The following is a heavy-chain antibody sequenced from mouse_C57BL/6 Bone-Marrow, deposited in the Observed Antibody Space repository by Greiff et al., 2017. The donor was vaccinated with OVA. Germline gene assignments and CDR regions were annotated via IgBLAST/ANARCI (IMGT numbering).Heavy chain of an antibody. J-gene: IGHJ1*03. D-gene: IGHD1-1*01. Sequence: QVQLQQPGAELVMPGASVKLSCKASGYTFTSYWMHWVKQRPGQGLEWIGEIDPSDSYTNYNQKFKGKSTLTVDTSSSTAYMQLSSLTSEDSAVYYCAREEYGSSYGYFDVWGTGTTVTVSS. CDR3: AREEYGSSYGYFDV. CDR1: GYTFTSYW. V-gene: IGHV1-69*01. CDR2: IDPSDSYT.